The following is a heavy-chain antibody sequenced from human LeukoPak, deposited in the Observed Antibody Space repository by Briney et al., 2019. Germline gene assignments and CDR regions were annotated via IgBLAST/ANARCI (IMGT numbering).Heavy chain of an antibody. Sequence: PGGSLRLSCAASGFTFSSYGMHWVRQAPGKGLEWVAVISYDGSNKYYADSVKGRFTISRDNSKNTLYLQMNSLRAEDTAVYYCAKDRYYCSSTSIPCYYMDVWGKGTTVTVSS. J-gene: IGHJ6*03. CDR3: AKDRYYCSSTSIPCYYMDV. V-gene: IGHV3-30*18. CDR1: GFTFSSYG. CDR2: ISYDGSNK. D-gene: IGHD2-2*01.